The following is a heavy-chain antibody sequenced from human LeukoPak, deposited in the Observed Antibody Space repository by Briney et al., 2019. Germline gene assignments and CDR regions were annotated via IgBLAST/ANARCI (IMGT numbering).Heavy chain of an antibody. Sequence: ASVKVSCKASGYTFTSYGISWVRQAPGQGLEWMGWISAYNGNTNYAQKLQGRVTMTTDTSTSTAYMELRSLRSDDTAVYYCARDVSGSYSEFPLDYWGQGTLVTVSS. CDR3: ARDVSGSYSEFPLDY. CDR1: GYTFTSYG. J-gene: IGHJ4*02. V-gene: IGHV1-18*01. CDR2: ISAYNGNT. D-gene: IGHD3-10*01.